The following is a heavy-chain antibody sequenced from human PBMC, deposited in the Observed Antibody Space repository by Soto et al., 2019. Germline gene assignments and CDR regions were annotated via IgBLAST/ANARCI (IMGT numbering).Heavy chain of an antibody. D-gene: IGHD3-16*01. J-gene: IGHJ5*02. V-gene: IGHV4-34*01. CDR1: GGSLSGYY. CDR2: INRSGST. CDR3: ARGLLGGAAT. Sequence: QVQLQQWDAGLLKPSETLSLTCAVYGGSLSGYYWSWIRQPPGKGLEWIGEINRSGSTNYIPSLTSRVIISVDTSKNQFSLKLSSVTAADTAVYYCARGLLGGAATWGQGTRVTISS.